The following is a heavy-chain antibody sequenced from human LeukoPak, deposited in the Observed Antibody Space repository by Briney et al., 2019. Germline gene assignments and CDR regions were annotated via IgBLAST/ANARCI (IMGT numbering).Heavy chain of an antibody. V-gene: IGHV5-51*01. CDR1: GYSFTSYW. D-gene: IGHD3-10*01. CDR2: IYPGDSDT. J-gene: IGHJ3*02. CDR3: ARHRAMVRPLWYAFDI. Sequence: GESLKISCKGSGYSFTSYWIGWVRQMPGKGLEWMGIIYPGDSDTRYSPSFQGQGTISADKSISTAYLQWSSLKASDTAMYYCARHRAMVRPLWYAFDIWGQGTMVTVSS.